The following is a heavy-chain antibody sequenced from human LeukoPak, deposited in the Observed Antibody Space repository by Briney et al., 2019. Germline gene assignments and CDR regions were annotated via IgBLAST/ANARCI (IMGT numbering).Heavy chain of an antibody. Sequence: PGGSLRLSCAAYGFTFSSYAMTWVRQAPGKGLEWASSISGSGSIAYYADFVRGRFSISRDNSKNTLYLQMNSLGAEDTALYYCKKLLKGYYDSSGYPDDFDFWGQGTMVTVS. D-gene: IGHD3-22*01. CDR3: KKLLKGYYDSSGYPDDFDF. CDR2: ISGSGSIA. V-gene: IGHV3-23*01. CDR1: GFTFSSYA. J-gene: IGHJ3*01.